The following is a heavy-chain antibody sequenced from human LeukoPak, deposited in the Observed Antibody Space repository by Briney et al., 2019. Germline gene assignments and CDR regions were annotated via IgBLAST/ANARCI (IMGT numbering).Heavy chain of an antibody. Sequence: GGSLRLSCAASGFTFSSYEMNWVRQDPGKGLEWVSYISSTGSTIYYADSVKGRFTISRDNSKNTLYLQMNSLRAEDTALYYCARRADDAFDIWGQGTMVTVSS. J-gene: IGHJ3*02. CDR2: ISSTGSTI. V-gene: IGHV3-48*03. CDR3: ARRADDAFDI. CDR1: GFTFSSYE.